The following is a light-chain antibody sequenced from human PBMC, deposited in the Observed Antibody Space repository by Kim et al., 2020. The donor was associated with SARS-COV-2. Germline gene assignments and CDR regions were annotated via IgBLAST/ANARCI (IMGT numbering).Light chain of an antibody. V-gene: IGKV3-11*01. CDR2: DAS. CDR1: QSVSSY. J-gene: IGKJ4*01. CDR3: QQRSKSLT. Sequence: EIVLTQSPATLSLSPGERATLSCRASQSVSSYLAWYQQKPGQAPRLLIYDASNRATGIPARFSGSGSGTDFTLTISSLEPEDFAVYYCQQRSKSLTFGGGTKVEI.